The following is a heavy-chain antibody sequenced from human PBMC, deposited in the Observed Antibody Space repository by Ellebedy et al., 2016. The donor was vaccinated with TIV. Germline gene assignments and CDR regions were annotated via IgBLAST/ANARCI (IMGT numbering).Heavy chain of an antibody. V-gene: IGHV3-48*02. CDR1: RFTFSTYS. CDR3: ARGGGSGTYYSFDY. D-gene: IGHD3-10*01. Sequence: GESLKISCEASRFTFSTYSMNSVRQAPGRGLEWISYLGSRSGIVRYADSVKGRFTISRDNAKNSLYRQVDSLRDEDTAVYYCARGGGSGTYYSFDYWGRGTLVTVSS. CDR2: LGSRSGIV. J-gene: IGHJ4*02.